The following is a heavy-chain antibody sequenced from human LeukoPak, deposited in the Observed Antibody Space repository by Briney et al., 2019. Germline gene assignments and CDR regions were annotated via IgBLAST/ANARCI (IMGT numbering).Heavy chain of an antibody. V-gene: IGHV1-24*01. D-gene: IGHD2-8*01. CDR1: GYTPTELS. Sequence: ASVKVSCKVSGYTPTELSMHWVRQAPGKGLEWMGGFHPEDGETIYAQKFQGRVTMTEDTSTDTAYMELRSLRSDDTAVYYCAGSLGYCTSNVCYLKYWGQGTLVTVSS. J-gene: IGHJ4*02. CDR2: FHPEDGET. CDR3: AGSLGYCTSNVCYLKY.